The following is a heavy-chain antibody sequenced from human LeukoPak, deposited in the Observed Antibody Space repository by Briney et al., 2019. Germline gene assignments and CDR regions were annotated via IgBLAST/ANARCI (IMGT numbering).Heavy chain of an antibody. CDR1: GFTFSNYV. CDR3: AKDRRAGSYDY. J-gene: IGHJ4*02. Sequence: GGSLRLSCAASGFTFSNYVMSWVRQAPGKGLEWVSAISGSGGNTYYADSVKGRFTISRDNSKNTLYLQMNSLRAEDTAVYYCAKDRRAGSYDYWGQGTLVTVSS. CDR2: ISGSGGNT. V-gene: IGHV3-23*01. D-gene: IGHD3-10*01.